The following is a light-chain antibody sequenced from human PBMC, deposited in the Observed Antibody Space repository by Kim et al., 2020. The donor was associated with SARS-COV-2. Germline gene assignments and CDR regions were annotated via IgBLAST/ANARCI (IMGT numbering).Light chain of an antibody. CDR3: QQYHNFPYT. Sequence: SASVGDRVTIPCRASQSISTYLAWYQQKPGKAPNVLIYEASSLENGVPSTFSGSGSGTEFTLTISSLQPDDFATYYCQQYHNFPYTFGQGTKLEI. V-gene: IGKV1-5*03. CDR1: QSISTY. CDR2: EAS. J-gene: IGKJ2*01.